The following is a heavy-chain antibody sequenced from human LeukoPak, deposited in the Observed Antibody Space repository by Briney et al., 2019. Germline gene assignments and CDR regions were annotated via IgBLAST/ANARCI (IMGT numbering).Heavy chain of an antibody. CDR3: AKDGLAAAGTWLNYYYYYYVDV. Sequence: GGSLRLSCAASGVTFSSYGRHWVRQAPGKGLEWVAVIAYDGSNKYYADSVKGRFTISRDNSKNTLYLQMNSLRAEDTAVYYCAKDGLAAAGTWLNYYYYYYVDVWGKGTTVTVSS. V-gene: IGHV3-30*18. CDR1: GVTFSSYG. J-gene: IGHJ6*03. D-gene: IGHD6-13*01. CDR2: IAYDGSNK.